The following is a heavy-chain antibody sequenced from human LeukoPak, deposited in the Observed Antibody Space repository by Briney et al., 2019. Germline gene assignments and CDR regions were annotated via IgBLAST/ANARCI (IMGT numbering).Heavy chain of an antibody. CDR2: ISAYNGNT. CDR1: GYTFTSYG. CDR3: ARDLSSGWYWAFDI. V-gene: IGHV1-18*01. Sequence: ASVKVSCKXSGYTFTSYGISWVRQAPGQGLEWMGWISAYNGNTNYSQKLQGRVTMTTDTSTSTAYMELRSLRSDDTAVYYCARDLSSGWYWAFDIWGQGTMVTVSS. D-gene: IGHD6-19*01. J-gene: IGHJ3*02.